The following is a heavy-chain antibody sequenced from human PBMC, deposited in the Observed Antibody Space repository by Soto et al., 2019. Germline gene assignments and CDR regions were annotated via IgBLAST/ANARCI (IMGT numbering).Heavy chain of an antibody. D-gene: IGHD2-8*01. V-gene: IGHV3-23*01. J-gene: IGHJ4*02. CDR3: AKDRVLMVYDADY. CDR2: ISGSGGST. CDR1: GFTFSSYA. Sequence: EVQLLESGGGLVQPGGSLRLSCAASGFTFSSYAMSWVRQAXXXGXEWVSAISGSGGSTYYADSVKGRFTISRDNSKNTLYLQMNSLRAEDTAVYYCAKDRVLMVYDADYWGQGTLVTVSS.